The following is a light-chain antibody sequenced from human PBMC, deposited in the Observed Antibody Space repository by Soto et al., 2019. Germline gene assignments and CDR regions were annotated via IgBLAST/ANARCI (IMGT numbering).Light chain of an antibody. CDR3: QQYDGLPRT. CDR1: QSLRSNF. Sequence: DMVLPMSPSARSVSPGERSTLSCRASQSLRSNFLAWYQPNPGQAPRLLIYDASSRAAGIPDRFSGSGSGTDFTLTITRLEPEDFAVYHCQQYDGLPRTFGQGTKVDIK. CDR2: DAS. J-gene: IGKJ1*01. V-gene: IGKV3-20*01.